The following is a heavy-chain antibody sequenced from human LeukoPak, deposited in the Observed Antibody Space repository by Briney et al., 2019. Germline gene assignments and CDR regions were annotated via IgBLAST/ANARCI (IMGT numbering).Heavy chain of an antibody. V-gene: IGHV3-20*04. CDR2: INWNGGST. CDR3: ARGQNYYGSGSQTFDI. CDR1: GFTFDDYV. Sequence: GGSLRLSCAASGFTFDDYVISWVRQAPGKGLGWVYGINWNGGSTGYADSVKGRFTISRDNAKNSLYLQVSSLRAEDTAWYYCARGQNYYGSGSQTFDIWGQGTMVTVSS. J-gene: IGHJ3*02. D-gene: IGHD3-10*01.